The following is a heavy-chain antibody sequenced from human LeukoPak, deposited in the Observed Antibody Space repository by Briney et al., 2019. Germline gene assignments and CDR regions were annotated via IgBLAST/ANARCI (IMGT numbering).Heavy chain of an antibody. V-gene: IGHV3-9*01. D-gene: IGHD2-21*01. CDR1: GFTFDDYA. Sequence: PGGSLRLSCAASGFTFDDYAMHWVRQAPGKGLEWVSGISWNSGSIGYADSVKGRFTISRDNAKNSLNLQMNSLRDEHTALYYCAKAPSRLAYIMDVWGQGTTVTVSS. CDR3: AKAPSRLAYIMDV. CDR2: ISWNSGSI. J-gene: IGHJ6*02.